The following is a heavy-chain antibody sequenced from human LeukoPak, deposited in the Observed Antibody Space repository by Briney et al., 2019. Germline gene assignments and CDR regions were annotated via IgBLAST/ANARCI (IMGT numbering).Heavy chain of an antibody. CDR2: IYYSGST. J-gene: IGHJ4*02. D-gene: IGHD3-22*01. V-gene: IGHV4-39*07. CDR1: GGSISNNSYY. Sequence: SETLSLTCTVSGGSISNNSYYWGWIRQPPGKGLEWIGNIYYSGSTYYNPSLKSRVTISVDTSKNQFSLKLSSVTAADTAVYYCAREGSITMIVVVSGYFDYWGQGTLVTVSS. CDR3: AREGSITMIVVVSGYFDY.